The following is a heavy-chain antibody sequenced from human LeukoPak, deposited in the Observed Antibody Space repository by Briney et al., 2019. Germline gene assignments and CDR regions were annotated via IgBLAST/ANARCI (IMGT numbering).Heavy chain of an antibody. CDR1: GGSFSGYY. V-gene: IGHV4-34*01. CDR2: INHSGST. Sequence: PSETLSLTCAVYGGSFSGYYWSWIRQPPGKGLEWIGEINHSGSTNYNPSLKSRVTISVDTSKNQFSLKLSSVTAADTAVYYCARQGGSGWYVGPAYFDYWGQGTLVTVSS. CDR3: ARQGGSGWYVGPAYFDY. D-gene: IGHD6-19*01. J-gene: IGHJ4*02.